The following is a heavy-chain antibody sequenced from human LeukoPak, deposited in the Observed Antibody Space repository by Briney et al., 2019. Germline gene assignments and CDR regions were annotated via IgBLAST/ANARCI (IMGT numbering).Heavy chain of an antibody. CDR3: AKDPSHGAFDY. CDR1: GFTFSSHW. CDR2: INGDGSNT. Sequence: PGGSLRLSCAASGFTFSSHWMHWVRQAPGKGLVWVSRINGDGSNTTYADSVKGRFTISRDNAKNTLYLQMNSLRAEDTAVYYCAKDPSHGAFDYWGQGTLVTVSS. J-gene: IGHJ4*02. V-gene: IGHV3-74*03.